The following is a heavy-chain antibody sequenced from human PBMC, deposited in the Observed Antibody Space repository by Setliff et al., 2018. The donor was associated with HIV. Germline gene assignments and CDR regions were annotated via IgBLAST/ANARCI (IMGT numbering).Heavy chain of an antibody. CDR2: IYQSGNT. D-gene: IGHD5-12*01. CDR3: ARWGDGYNSYDS. Sequence: LSLTCAVSGYSISSGFYWSWMRQPPGKGLEWIGSIYQSGNTNYNPSLESRLTISVDTAKNQFSLKLSSVTAADTAVYYCARWGDGYNSYDSWGQGTLVTVSS. V-gene: IGHV4-38-2*01. J-gene: IGHJ4*02. CDR1: GYSISSGFY.